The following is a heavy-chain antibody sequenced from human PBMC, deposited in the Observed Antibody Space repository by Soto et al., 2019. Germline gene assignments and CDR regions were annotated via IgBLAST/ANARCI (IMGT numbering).Heavy chain of an antibody. J-gene: IGHJ4*02. CDR3: ARHHHRPILRFLEWLLLGFDY. D-gene: IGHD3-3*01. V-gene: IGHV3-7*01. CDR1: GFTFSSYW. CDR2: IKQDGSEK. Sequence: GGSLRLSCAASGFTFSSYWMSWVRQAPGKGLEWVANIKQDGSEKYYVDSVKGRFTISRDNAKNSLYLQMNSLRAEDTAVYYCARHHHRPILRFLEWLLLGFDYWGQGTLVTVSS.